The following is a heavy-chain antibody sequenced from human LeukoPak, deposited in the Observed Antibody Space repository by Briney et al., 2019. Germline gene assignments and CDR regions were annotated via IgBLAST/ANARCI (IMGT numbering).Heavy chain of an antibody. D-gene: IGHD3-10*01. CDR1: GGSISSSGSY. CDR3: AGYTSGTMRDC. V-gene: IGHV4-39*01. Sequence: SETLSLTCSVSGGSISSSGSYWGWVRQPPGKGLEWIVSIYYSGTTYYNPSLKGRLTISIDSSNNQFSLRLGSVTAADTAVYYCAGYTSGTMRDCWGQGALATVSS. J-gene: IGHJ4*02. CDR2: IYYSGTT.